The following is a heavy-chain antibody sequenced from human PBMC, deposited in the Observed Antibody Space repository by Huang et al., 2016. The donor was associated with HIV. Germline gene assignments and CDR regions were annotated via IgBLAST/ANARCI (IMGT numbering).Heavy chain of an antibody. CDR2: IYYKWST. Sequence: QLLLQESGPGLVKPSEALALTCAVSGGSIRSSDYHWGWIRQPPGKGLEWSGSIYYKWSTHSSPSLNGRVTIAVDTSKNLFFLNLTSMTAADTAVYYCARHREGPVAYYSGWGSHLNYMDVWGRGRTVVVSS. CDR3: ARHREGPVAYYSGWGSHLNYMDV. CDR1: GGSIRSSDYH. D-gene: IGHD3-10*01. J-gene: IGHJ6*03. V-gene: IGHV4-39*01.